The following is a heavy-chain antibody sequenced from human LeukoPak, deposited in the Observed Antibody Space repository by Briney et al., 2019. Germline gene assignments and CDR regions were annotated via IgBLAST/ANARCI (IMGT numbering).Heavy chain of an antibody. CDR1: GFTFSIYG. D-gene: IGHD2-15*01. V-gene: IGHV3-23*01. J-gene: IGHJ4*02. CDR3: AKDMRMTSFEH. CDR2: IGGSGDRT. Sequence: GGTLRLSCAASGFTFSIYGMNWVRQSPGKGLEWVSGIGGSGDRTYYADSVKGRFSISRDNSKNTLYLQINSLRVEDTAVYYCAKDMRMTSFEHWGRGTQVTVSS.